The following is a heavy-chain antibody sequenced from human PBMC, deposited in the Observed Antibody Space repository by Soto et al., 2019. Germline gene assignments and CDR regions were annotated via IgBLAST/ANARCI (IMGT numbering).Heavy chain of an antibody. V-gene: IGHV3-23*01. J-gene: IGHJ3*02. CDR2: ITGGGGTS. CDR3: AGGGTSANYAFDI. CDR1: GFTFNSYA. D-gene: IGHD2-8*02. Sequence: PGGSLRLSCAASGFTFNSYAMSWFRQAPGKGLAWVSSITGGGGTSYYADSVKGRFTISRDNSKNTLSLQMNTLRAEDTAIYYCAGGGTSANYAFDIWGQGTLVTVSS.